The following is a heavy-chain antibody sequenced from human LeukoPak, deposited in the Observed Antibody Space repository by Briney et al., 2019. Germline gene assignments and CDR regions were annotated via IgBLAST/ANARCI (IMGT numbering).Heavy chain of an antibody. CDR2: ISAYNGNT. CDR1: GYTLTADG. Sequence: ASVKVSCKHPGYTLTADGTCSVPEAPGQGLEWMGWISAYNGNTNYAQKLQGRVTMTTDTSTSTAYMELRSLRSDDTAVYYCARNCSGGSCYPFDYWGQGTLVTVSS. D-gene: IGHD2-15*01. J-gene: IGHJ4*02. V-gene: IGHV1-18*01. CDR3: ARNCSGGSCYPFDY.